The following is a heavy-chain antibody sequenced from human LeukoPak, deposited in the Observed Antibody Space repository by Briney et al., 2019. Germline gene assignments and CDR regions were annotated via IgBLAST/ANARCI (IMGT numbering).Heavy chain of an antibody. Sequence: ASVNVSCKASGYTFTSYYMHWVRQAPGQGLEWMGGFDPEDGETIYAQKFQGRVTMTEDTSTDTAYMELSSLRSEDTAVYYCAGVVIPYYYYMDVWGKGTTVTVSS. CDR3: AGVVIPYYYYMDV. CDR1: GYTFTSYY. CDR2: FDPEDGET. D-gene: IGHD3-3*01. V-gene: IGHV1-24*01. J-gene: IGHJ6*03.